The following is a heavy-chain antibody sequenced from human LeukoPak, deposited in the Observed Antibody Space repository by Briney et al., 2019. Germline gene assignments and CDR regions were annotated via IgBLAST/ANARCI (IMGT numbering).Heavy chain of an antibody. Sequence: GGSLRLSCAASGFTFSSYGMSWVRQAPGKGLEWVAFIRYDGSNKYYADSVKGRFTISRDNSKNTLYLQMNSLRAEDTAVYYCARDSEKNYDILTAWDYWGQGTLVTVSS. D-gene: IGHD3-9*01. CDR2: IRYDGSNK. J-gene: IGHJ4*02. CDR1: GFTFSSYG. V-gene: IGHV3-30*02. CDR3: ARDSEKNYDILTAWDY.